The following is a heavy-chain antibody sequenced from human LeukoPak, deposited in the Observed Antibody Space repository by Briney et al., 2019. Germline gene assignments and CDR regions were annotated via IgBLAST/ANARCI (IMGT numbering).Heavy chain of an antibody. CDR3: ARHPLVTMIVGGFDY. CDR2: IYYSGST. Sequence: PSETLSLTCTVSGGSISSSSYYWGWIRQPPGKGLEWIGSIYYSGSTYYSPSLKSRVTISVDTSKNQFSLKLSSVTAADTAVYYCARHPLVTMIVGGFDYWGQGTLVTVSS. D-gene: IGHD3-22*01. V-gene: IGHV4-39*01. J-gene: IGHJ4*02. CDR1: GGSISSSSYY.